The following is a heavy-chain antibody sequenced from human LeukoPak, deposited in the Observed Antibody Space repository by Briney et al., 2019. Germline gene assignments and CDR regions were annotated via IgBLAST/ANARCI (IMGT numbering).Heavy chain of an antibody. Sequence: GGSLRLSCTASGFTFGDYAMSWVRQAPGKGLEWVGFIRSKAYGGTTEYAASVKGRFTISRDDSKSIAYLQMNSLKTEDTAVYYCTRAGSAARRLRFLFDYWGQGTLVTVSS. CDR3: TRAGSAARRLRFLFDY. CDR1: GFTFGDYA. J-gene: IGHJ4*02. V-gene: IGHV3-49*04. CDR2: IRSKAYGGTT. D-gene: IGHD6-6*01.